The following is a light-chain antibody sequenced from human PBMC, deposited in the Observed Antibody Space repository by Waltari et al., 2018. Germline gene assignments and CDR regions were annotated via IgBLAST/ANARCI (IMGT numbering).Light chain of an antibody. J-gene: IGKJ2*01. CDR2: GAS. Sequence: EIVLTQSPRTLSLSPGERATLSCRARQSGSSSYLAWCQQKPGQAPRLLIYGASSRASGIPDRFSGSGSGTDFTLTISRLEPEDFAVYYCQHFGSSLPYTFGQGTKLEIK. CDR3: QHFGSSLPYT. V-gene: IGKV3-20*01. CDR1: QSGSSSY.